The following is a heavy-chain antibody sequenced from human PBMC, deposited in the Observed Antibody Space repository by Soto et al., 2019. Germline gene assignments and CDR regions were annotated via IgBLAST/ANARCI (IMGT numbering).Heavy chain of an antibody. V-gene: IGHV3-30-3*01. CDR2: IAYDGSNA. Sequence: GGPLRLSCAASGLTIINHAIHWISQAQGKGLECLAVIAYDGSNAFYRDSVKGRFTISRDNSKNTLYLHMNSLRSEDTGVYYCARGDREDILVVVGARPGEYGIDIWGQGTTVTVSS. CDR3: ARGDREDILVVVGARPGEYGIDI. CDR1: GLTIINHA. J-gene: IGHJ6*02. D-gene: IGHD2-15*01.